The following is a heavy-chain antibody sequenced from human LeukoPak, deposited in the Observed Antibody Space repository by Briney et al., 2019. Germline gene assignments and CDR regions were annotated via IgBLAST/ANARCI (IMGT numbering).Heavy chain of an antibody. CDR1: GYRFSSYW. J-gene: IGHJ4*02. Sequence: GESLKISCKGSGYRFSSYWIGWVRQMLGKGLEWMGIIYPGDSETRYSPSFQGQVTISADKSISTAYLQWSSLKASDTAMYYCVRALGYCSSGSCYYYDYWGQGTLVTVSS. D-gene: IGHD2-15*01. CDR2: IYPGDSET. CDR3: VRALGYCSSGSCYYYDY. V-gene: IGHV5-51*01.